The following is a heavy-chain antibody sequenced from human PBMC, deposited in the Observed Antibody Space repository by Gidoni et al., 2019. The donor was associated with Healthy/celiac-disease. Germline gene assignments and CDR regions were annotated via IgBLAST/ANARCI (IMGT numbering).Heavy chain of an antibody. CDR1: GFTFRSYA. V-gene: IGHV3-30*04. CDR3: ATYMTTVTTLYFDY. Sequence: QVQLVESGGGVVQPGRSLRLSCPASGFTFRSYAMHWVRQAPGKGLEWVAVISYDGSNKYYADSVKGRFTISRDNSKNTLYLQMNSLRAEDTAVYYCATYMTTVTTLYFDYWGQGTLVTVSS. J-gene: IGHJ4*02. CDR2: ISYDGSNK. D-gene: IGHD4-17*01.